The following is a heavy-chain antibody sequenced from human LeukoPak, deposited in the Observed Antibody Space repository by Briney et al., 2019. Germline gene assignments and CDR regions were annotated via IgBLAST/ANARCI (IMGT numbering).Heavy chain of an antibody. CDR2: ISSSSSYI. Sequence: GGSLRLSCAASGFTFSSYSMNWVRQAPGKGLEWVSSISSSSSYIYYADSVKGRFTISRDNAKNSLYLQMNSLRAEDTAVYYCARDLAHLARFGLSYFDYWGQGTLVTVSS. CDR1: GFTFSSYS. CDR3: ARDLAHLARFGLSYFDY. D-gene: IGHD3/OR15-3a*01. J-gene: IGHJ4*02. V-gene: IGHV3-21*01.